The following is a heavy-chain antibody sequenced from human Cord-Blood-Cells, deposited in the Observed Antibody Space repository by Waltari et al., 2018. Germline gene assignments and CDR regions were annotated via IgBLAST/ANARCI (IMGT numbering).Heavy chain of an antibody. CDR1: GYSISSGYY. J-gene: IGHJ4*02. CDR3: ARGMYSSSFLGYCSGGSCYFDY. V-gene: IGHV4-38-2*01. CDR2: IYHSGGT. D-gene: IGHD2-15*01. Sequence: QVQLQESGPGLVKPSETLSLTCAVSGYSISSGYYWGWIRPPPGKGLEWIGSIYHSGGTYYNPSLKSRVTISVDTSKNQFSLKLSSVTAADTAVYYCARGMYSSSFLGYCSGGSCYFDYWGQGTLVTVSS.